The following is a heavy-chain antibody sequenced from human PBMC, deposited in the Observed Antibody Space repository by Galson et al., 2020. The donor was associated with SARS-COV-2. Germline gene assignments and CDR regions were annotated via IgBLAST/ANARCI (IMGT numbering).Heavy chain of an antibody. CDR1: GFSLSNARMG. CDR3: ARINRMGVLTGYFDY. V-gene: IGHV2-26*01. CDR2: IFSNDEK. D-gene: IGHD3-9*01. Sequence: KMSGPTLVKPTETLTLTCTVSGFSLSNARMGVSWIRQPPGKALEWLAHIFSNDEKSYSTSLKSRLTISKDTSKSQVVLTMTNMDPVDTATYYCARINRMGVLTGYFDYWGQGTLVTVSS. J-gene: IGHJ4*02.